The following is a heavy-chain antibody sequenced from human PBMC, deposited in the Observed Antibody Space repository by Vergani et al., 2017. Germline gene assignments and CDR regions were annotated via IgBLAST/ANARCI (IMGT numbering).Heavy chain of an antibody. J-gene: IGHJ4*02. CDR3: AGDVLGYSSSRGLGF. V-gene: IGHV1-2*02. D-gene: IGHD6-13*01. Sequence: QVQLVQSGAEVKKPGASVKVSCKASEYTFTGYYMHWVRQAPGQGLEWMGWINPNSGGTNYAQKFQGRVTMTRDTSISTAYMELSRLGSDETAMYYCAGDVLGYSSSRGLGFWGQGTLVTVSS. CDR2: INPNSGGT. CDR1: EYTFTGYY.